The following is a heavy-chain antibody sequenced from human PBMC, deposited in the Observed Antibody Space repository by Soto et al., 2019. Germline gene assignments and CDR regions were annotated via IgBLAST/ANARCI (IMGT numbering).Heavy chain of an antibody. CDR2: IYYSGST. Sequence: PSETLSLTCTVSGGSISSGGYYWSWIRQHPGKGLEWIGYIYYSGSTYYNPSLKSRVTISVDTSKNQFSLKLSSVTAADTAVYYCARVGRPNDAFDIWGQGTMVTVSS. CDR1: GGSISSGGYY. CDR3: ARVGRPNDAFDI. D-gene: IGHD2-15*01. V-gene: IGHV4-31*03. J-gene: IGHJ3*02.